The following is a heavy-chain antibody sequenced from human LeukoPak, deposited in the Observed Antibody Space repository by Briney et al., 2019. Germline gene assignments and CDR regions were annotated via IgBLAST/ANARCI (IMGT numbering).Heavy chain of an antibody. CDR1: GGSFSGYY. CDR3: ARSPGRGLMGAVDY. CDR2: INHSGST. J-gene: IGHJ4*02. D-gene: IGHD1-26*01. V-gene: IGHV4-34*01. Sequence: PSETLSLTCAVYGGSFSGYYWSWIRQPPGKGLEWIGEINHSGSTNYNPSLKSRVTISVGTSKNQFSLKLSSVTAADTAVYYCARSPGRGLMGAVDYWGQGTLVTVSS.